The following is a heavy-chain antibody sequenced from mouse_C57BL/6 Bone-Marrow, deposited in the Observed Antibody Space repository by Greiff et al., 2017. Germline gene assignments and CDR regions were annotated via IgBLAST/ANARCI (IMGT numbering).Heavy chain of an antibody. J-gene: IGHJ1*03. CDR1: GYTFTSYG. Sequence: VQLQQSGAELARPGASVKLSCKASGYTFTSYGISWVKQRTGQGLEWIGEIYPRSGNTYYNEKFKGKATLTADKSSSTAYMELRSLTSEDSAVYFCARDDGYYVLGYFDVWGTGTTVTVSS. CDR2: IYPRSGNT. CDR3: ARDDGYYVLGYFDV. D-gene: IGHD2-3*01. V-gene: IGHV1-81*01.